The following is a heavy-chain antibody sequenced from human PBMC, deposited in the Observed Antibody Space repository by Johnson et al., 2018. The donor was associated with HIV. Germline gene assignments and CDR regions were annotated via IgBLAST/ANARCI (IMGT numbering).Heavy chain of an antibody. CDR3: ARGYGVVIALLDAFDI. Sequence: QMQLVESGGGVVQPGGSLRLSCAASGFSFSSYGMHWVRQAPGKGLEWVAVISYDGSNKYYADSVKGRFTISRDNSKNTLYLQMNSLRAEDTAVYYCARGYGVVIALLDAFDIWGQGTMVTVSS. J-gene: IGHJ3*02. V-gene: IGHV3-30*19. CDR2: ISYDGSNK. D-gene: IGHD2-21*01. CDR1: GFSFSSYG.